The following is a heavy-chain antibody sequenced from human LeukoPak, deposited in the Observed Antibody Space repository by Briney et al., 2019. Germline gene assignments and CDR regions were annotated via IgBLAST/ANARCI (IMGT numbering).Heavy chain of an antibody. Sequence: GASVKVSCKASGYTFSDYYMHWVRQAPGQGLEWMGWINPDSGGTKYAQKFQDRVTMTRDTSISTAYMELSRLRSDDTAVYYCARDSRGQLWFGYDYWGQGTLVTVPS. CDR2: INPDSGGT. J-gene: IGHJ4*02. CDR1: GYTFSDYY. CDR3: ARDSRGQLWFGYDY. V-gene: IGHV1-2*02. D-gene: IGHD3-10*01.